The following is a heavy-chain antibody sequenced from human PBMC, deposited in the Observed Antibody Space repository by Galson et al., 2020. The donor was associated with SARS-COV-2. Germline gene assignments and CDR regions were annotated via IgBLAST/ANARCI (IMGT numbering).Heavy chain of an antibody. Sequence: ASVKVSCKASGYPFTDYYIHWVRQAPGQGLEWMGWINPKSGGTNYAQKFEGRVTMTRDTSITTAYMELSRLRADDTAVYYCARLRYYDVLTGYIVDVWGQGTMVTVSS. CDR1: GYPFTDYY. V-gene: IGHV1-2*02. D-gene: IGHD3-9*01. J-gene: IGHJ6*02. CDR3: ARLRYYDVLTGYIVDV. CDR2: INPKSGGT.